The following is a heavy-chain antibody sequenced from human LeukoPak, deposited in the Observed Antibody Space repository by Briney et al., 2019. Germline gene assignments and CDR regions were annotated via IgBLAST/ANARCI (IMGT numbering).Heavy chain of an antibody. D-gene: IGHD3-22*01. J-gene: IGHJ5*02. V-gene: IGHV1-18*01. Sequence: GASVKVSCKASGYTFTSYGISWVRQAPGQGLEWMGWISAYNGNTNYAQKLQGRVTMTTDTSTSTAYMELRSLRSDDTAVYYCARDFHSSGQNWFDPWGQGTLVTVSS. CDR3: ARDFHSSGQNWFDP. CDR1: GYTFTSYG. CDR2: ISAYNGNT.